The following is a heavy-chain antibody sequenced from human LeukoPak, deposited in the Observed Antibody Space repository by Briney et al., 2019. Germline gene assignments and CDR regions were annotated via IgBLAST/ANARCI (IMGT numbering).Heavy chain of an antibody. J-gene: IGHJ4*02. CDR3: ASERGYTGYDYGYFDY. Sequence: PGGSLRLSCAESGLPVRNYGMHWVRQAPGKGLEWVAVIYYDGSNKYYADSVKGRFTISRDNSKNTLYLQMNSLRAEDTAVYYCASERGYTGYDYGYFDYWGQGTLVTVSS. CDR2: IYYDGSNK. V-gene: IGHV3-33*01. D-gene: IGHD5-12*01. CDR1: GLPVRNYG.